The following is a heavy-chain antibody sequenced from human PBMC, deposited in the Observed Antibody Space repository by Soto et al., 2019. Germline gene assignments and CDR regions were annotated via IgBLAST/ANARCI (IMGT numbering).Heavy chain of an antibody. CDR3: ARDGMGHYYYSSGFLGFWFDP. CDR1: GGSISSGGYY. V-gene: IGHV4-31*03. D-gene: IGHD3-22*01. J-gene: IGHJ5*02. Sequence: SETLSLTCTVSGGSISSGGYYWSWLRQPPGKGLEWIGYIYYSGSTYYNPSLKSRVTISVDTSKNQFSLKLSSVTAADTAVYYCARDGMGHYYYSSGFLGFWFDPWGQGTLVTVSS. CDR2: IYYSGST.